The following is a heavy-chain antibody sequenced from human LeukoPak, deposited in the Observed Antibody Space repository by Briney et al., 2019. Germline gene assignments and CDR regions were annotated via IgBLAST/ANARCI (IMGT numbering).Heavy chain of an antibody. CDR1: GYTFTGYY. D-gene: IGHD3-10*01. Sequence: ASVKVSCKASGYTFTGYYMHWVRQAPGQGLEWMGWINPNSGGTNYAQKFQGRVTMTRNTSISTAYMELSSLRSEDTAVYYCARTHYYGSGIGYWGQGTLVTVSS. V-gene: IGHV1-2*02. CDR3: ARTHYYGSGIGY. J-gene: IGHJ4*02. CDR2: INPNSGGT.